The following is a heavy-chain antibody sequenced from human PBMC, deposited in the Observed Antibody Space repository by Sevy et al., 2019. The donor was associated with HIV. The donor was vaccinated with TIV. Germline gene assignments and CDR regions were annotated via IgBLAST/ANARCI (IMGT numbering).Heavy chain of an antibody. CDR3: ARGPLFSPEYCSGGTCPTIDY. CDR2: VSQSGSA. Sequence: SETLSLTCAVSGVSFSDYYWAWIRQPPGKGLEWIGEVSQSGSANYNPSLRSRVIMSLDTSNNHFSLKLTSVPAADTAGYYCARGPLFSPEYCSGGTCPTIDYWSQGTLVTVSS. CDR1: GVSFSDYY. D-gene: IGHD2-15*01. V-gene: IGHV4-34*01. J-gene: IGHJ4*02.